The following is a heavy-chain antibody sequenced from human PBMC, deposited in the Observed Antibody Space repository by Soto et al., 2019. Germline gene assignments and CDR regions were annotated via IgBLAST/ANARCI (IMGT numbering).Heavy chain of an antibody. CDR3: AKHRSGTMDSY. CDR2: VYYSGLT. D-gene: IGHD1-7*01. J-gene: IGHJ4*02. V-gene: IGHV4-39*01. CDR1: GASISESGYY. Sequence: PSETLSLTCSVSGASISESGYYWGWIRQHPGKGLEYIGNVYYSGLTHYSPSLKSRVTMSVDTSQNHFSLTLSSVTAADTAVYYCAKHRSGTMDSYWGQGILVTVS.